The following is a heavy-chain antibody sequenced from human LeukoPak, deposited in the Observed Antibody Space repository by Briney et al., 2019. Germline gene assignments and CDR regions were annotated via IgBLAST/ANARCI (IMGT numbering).Heavy chain of an antibody. CDR2: ISAYNGNT. V-gene: IGHV1-18*01. CDR1: GYTFTSYG. Sequence: ASVKVSCKASGYTFTSYGISWVRQAPGQGPEWMGWISAYNGNTNYAQKLQGRGTMTTDTSTSTAYMELRSRRSDDTAVYYCARDPAPICSGGSCYRLNWFDPWGQGTLVTVSS. J-gene: IGHJ5*02. CDR3: ARDPAPICSGGSCYRLNWFDP. D-gene: IGHD2-15*01.